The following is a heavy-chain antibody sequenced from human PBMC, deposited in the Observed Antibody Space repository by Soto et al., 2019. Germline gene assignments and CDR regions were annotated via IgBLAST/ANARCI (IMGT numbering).Heavy chain of an antibody. CDR1: GYIFINYG. J-gene: IGHJ5*02. Sequence: ASVKVSCKASGYIFINYGITWVRQAPGQGLEWMGWISGYNGNTKYADKLQGRVTMTTDTSTTTAYMELRSLGSDDTAVYYCARDEVPAANWLDRWGQGTLVTVSS. CDR3: ARDEVPAANWLDR. D-gene: IGHD2-2*01. V-gene: IGHV1-18*01. CDR2: ISGYNGNT.